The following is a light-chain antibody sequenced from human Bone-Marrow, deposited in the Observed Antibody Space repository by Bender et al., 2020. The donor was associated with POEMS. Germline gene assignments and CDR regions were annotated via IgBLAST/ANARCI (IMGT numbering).Light chain of an antibody. V-gene: IGLV2-14*02. Sequence: QSALTQPASVSGSPGQSITISCTGTSSDVGSYNLVSWYQHRPGKAPKLIIYEVRKRPSGVSNRFSGSKSDNTASLTISGLQAEDEADFYCCSYTTSSTWVFGGGTKLTVL. J-gene: IGLJ3*02. CDR1: SSDVGSYNL. CDR2: EVR. CDR3: CSYTTSSTWV.